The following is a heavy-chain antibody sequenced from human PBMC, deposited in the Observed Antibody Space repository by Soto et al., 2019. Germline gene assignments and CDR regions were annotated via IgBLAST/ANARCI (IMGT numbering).Heavy chain of an antibody. CDR1: GYTLTELS. CDR2: FDPEDGET. Sequence: ASVKVSCKVSGYTLTELSMHWVRQAPGKGLEWMGGFDPEDGETIYAQKFQGRVTMTEDTSTDTAYMELSSLRSEDTAVYYCATTLNIAVAVDAFDIWGQGTMVTVSS. CDR3: ATTLNIAVAVDAFDI. V-gene: IGHV1-24*01. J-gene: IGHJ3*02. D-gene: IGHD6-19*01.